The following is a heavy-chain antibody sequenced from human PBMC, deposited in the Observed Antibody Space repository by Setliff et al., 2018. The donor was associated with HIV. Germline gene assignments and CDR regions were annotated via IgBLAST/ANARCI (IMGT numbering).Heavy chain of an antibody. CDR1: WFSLSTSGMR. CDR2: IDWDDDK. CDR3: ARGPYGPPDAFDI. J-gene: IGHJ3*02. Sequence: SGPTLVNPTQTLTLTCTFSWFSLSTSGMRVTWIRQPPGKALEWLARIDWDDDKFYSTSLKTRLTISKDTSKNQVVLTMTNMDPVDTATYYCARGPYGPPDAFDIWGQGTMVTVSS. D-gene: IGHD3-10*01. V-gene: IGHV2-70*04.